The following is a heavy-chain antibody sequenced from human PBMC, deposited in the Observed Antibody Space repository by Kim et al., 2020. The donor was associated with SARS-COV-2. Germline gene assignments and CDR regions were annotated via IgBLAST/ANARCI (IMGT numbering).Heavy chain of an antibody. V-gene: IGHV3-23*01. CDR3: AKDLLYVPGRGYFDS. J-gene: IGHJ4*02. Sequence: AHSVRGRFTTTRDNSKNTLFLQMDSLRDDDTAVYYCAKDLLYVPGRGYFDSWGQGVVVTVSS. D-gene: IGHD3-10*01.